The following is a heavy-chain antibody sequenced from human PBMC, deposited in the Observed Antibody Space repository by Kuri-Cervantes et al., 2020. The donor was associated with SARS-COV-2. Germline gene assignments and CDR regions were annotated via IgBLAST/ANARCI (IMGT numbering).Heavy chain of an antibody. CDR1: GYPFTTYG. Sequence: ASVKVSCKASGYPFTTYGISWVRQAPGQGLEWMGWISAYNDNTNYAQKLQGRVTMTTDTSTSTAYMELRSLRSDDTAVYYCARQNWVEWLLSDDAFDIWGQGTMVTVSS. J-gene: IGHJ3*02. CDR3: ARQNWVEWLLSDDAFDI. V-gene: IGHV1-18*01. CDR2: ISAYNDNT. D-gene: IGHD3-3*01.